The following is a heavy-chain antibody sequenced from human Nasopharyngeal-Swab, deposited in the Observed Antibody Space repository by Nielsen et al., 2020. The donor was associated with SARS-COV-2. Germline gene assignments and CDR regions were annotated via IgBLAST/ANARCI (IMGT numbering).Heavy chain of an antibody. CDR2: IIPIFGTA. Sequence: SVKVSCKASGGTFSSYAISWVRQAPGQGLEWMGGIIPIFGTANYAQKFQGRVTITADKSTSTAYMELSSLRSEDTAVYYCARDKGLRFLEWLPHKGFTGWFDPWGQGTLVTVSS. D-gene: IGHD3-3*01. V-gene: IGHV1-69*06. CDR1: GGTFSSYA. CDR3: ARDKGLRFLEWLPHKGFTGWFDP. J-gene: IGHJ5*02.